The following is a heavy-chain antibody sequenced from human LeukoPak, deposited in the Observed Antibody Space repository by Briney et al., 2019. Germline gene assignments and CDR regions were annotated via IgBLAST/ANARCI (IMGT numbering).Heavy chain of an antibody. J-gene: IGHJ4*02. CDR2: ISAYNGNT. CDR3: ARDLDDYGGKGLFDY. D-gene: IGHD4-23*01. Sequence: GASVKVSCKASGYTFTSHGISWVRQAPGQGLEWMGWISAYNGNTNYAQKLQGRVTMTTDTSTSTAYMELRSLRSDDTAVYYCARDLDDYGGKGLFDYWGQGTLVTVSS. V-gene: IGHV1-18*01. CDR1: GYTFTSHG.